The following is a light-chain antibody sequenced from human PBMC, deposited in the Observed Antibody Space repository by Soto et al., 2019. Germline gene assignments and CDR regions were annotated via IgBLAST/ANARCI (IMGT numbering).Light chain of an antibody. J-gene: IGKJ2*01. Sequence: EIVMTQSPATLSVSPGERATLSCRASQSVSSNLAWYQQKPGQAPRLLIYGASTRATGIPARFSGSGSGTEFTLTISSLQSEDVAVYYCQQYNNWPPYTVGQGTKLEIK. CDR2: GAS. CDR1: QSVSSN. V-gene: IGKV3-15*01. CDR3: QQYNNWPPYT.